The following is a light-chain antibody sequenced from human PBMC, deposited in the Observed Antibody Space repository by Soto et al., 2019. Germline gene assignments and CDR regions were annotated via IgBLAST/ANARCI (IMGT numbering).Light chain of an antibody. V-gene: IGKV1-5*01. CDR1: QSISSW. Sequence: DIQMPQSPFTLSSAVGDRVTITCRASQSISSWLAWYQQKPGKAPKLLIYDASSLESGVPSRFSGSGSGTEFTLTISSLQPDDFATYYCQQYNSYRTSGQGAKVAIK. J-gene: IGKJ1*01. CDR3: QQYNSYRT. CDR2: DAS.